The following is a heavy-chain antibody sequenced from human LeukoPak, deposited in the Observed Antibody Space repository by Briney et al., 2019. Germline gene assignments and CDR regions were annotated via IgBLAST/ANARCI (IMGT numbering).Heavy chain of an antibody. Sequence: SGPTLANPTQTLTLTCSFSGFSLSTSGMCVSWIRQPPGKALEWLARIDWDDDKYYSTSLKTRLTISKDTSKNQVVLTMTNMDPVDTATYYCARIHYYYDTSGYYYIDYWGQGTLVTVSS. CDR2: IDWDDDK. D-gene: IGHD3-22*01. CDR3: ARIHYYYDTSGYYYIDY. J-gene: IGHJ4*02. CDR1: GFSLSTSGMC. V-gene: IGHV2-70*11.